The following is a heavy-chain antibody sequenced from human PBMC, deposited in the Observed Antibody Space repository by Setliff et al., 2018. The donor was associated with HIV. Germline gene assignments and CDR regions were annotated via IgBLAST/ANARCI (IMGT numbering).Heavy chain of an antibody. CDR1: GGSISNHY. Sequence: SETLSLTCTVSGGSISNHYWGWIRQPPGKGLEFIGNIHYSGSTDYNPSIKSRVTMSVDTSKNQFSLKLSSVTAADTAVYYCARDQKGYSYGYFDSWGQGTLVTVSS. D-gene: IGHD5-18*01. J-gene: IGHJ4*02. CDR2: IHYSGST. V-gene: IGHV4-59*11. CDR3: ARDQKGYSYGYFDS.